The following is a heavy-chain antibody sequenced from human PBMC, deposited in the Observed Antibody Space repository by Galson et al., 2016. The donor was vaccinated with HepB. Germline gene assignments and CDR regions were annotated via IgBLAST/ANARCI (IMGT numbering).Heavy chain of an antibody. V-gene: IGHV3-49*03. Sequence: SLSLSCAASGFTFGDYAMSWFRQAPGKGLEWVGFIRSKTYGGTTEYAASVKGRFTISRDDSKTIAYLQMNSLSTEDTAVYYCTRDSNPFYYNFWSGYLLADYWGQGTLVTVSS. D-gene: IGHD3-3*01. CDR1: GFTFGDYA. CDR3: TRDSNPFYYNFWSGYLLADY. J-gene: IGHJ4*02. CDR2: IRSKTYGGTT.